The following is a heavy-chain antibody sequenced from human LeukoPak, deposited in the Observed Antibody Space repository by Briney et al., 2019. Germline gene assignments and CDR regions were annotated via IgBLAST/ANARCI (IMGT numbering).Heavy chain of an antibody. CDR3: ARGPEGAYCSGGSCYRYHYYYYVMDV. D-gene: IGHD2-15*01. J-gene: IGHJ6*04. V-gene: IGHV4-4*02. Sequence: TETLFLTCSVSGGSISSSNWWTWVRQPPGKGLECIGEIYHNGSTKYNPSLKSRVTISVDKSKNQFSLKLSSLTAADTAVYYGARGPEGAYCSGGSCYRYHYYYYVMDVWGKGTTVTVSS. CDR2: IYHNGST. CDR1: GGSISSSNW.